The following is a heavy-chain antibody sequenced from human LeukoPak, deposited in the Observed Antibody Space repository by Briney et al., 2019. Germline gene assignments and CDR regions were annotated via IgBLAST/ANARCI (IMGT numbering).Heavy chain of an antibody. J-gene: IGHJ6*02. V-gene: IGHV3-74*01. Sequence: GRSLRLSCAASGFTFSSYWMPWVRQAPGKGLVWVSRINSDGSSTSYADSVKGRFTISRDNAKNTLYLQMNSLRAEDTAVYYCARDAKDAYYDFWSGPKYGMDVWGQGTTVTVSS. D-gene: IGHD3-3*01. CDR2: INSDGSST. CDR3: ARDAKDAYYDFWSGPKYGMDV. CDR1: GFTFSSYW.